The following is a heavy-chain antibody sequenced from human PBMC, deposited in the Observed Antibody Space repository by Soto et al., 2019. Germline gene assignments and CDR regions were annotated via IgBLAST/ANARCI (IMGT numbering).Heavy chain of an antibody. CDR1: GGSISSYY. CDR3: ARDDCYYGSGSYWGAYHYYGMDV. J-gene: IGHJ6*02. Sequence: SETLSLTCTVSGGSISSYYWSWIRQPPGKGLEWIGYIYYSGSTNYNPSLKSRVTISVDTSKNQFSLKLISMTASDTAAYYCARDDCYYGSGSYWGAYHYYGMDVWGQGTTVTVSS. V-gene: IGHV4-59*01. D-gene: IGHD3-10*01. CDR2: IYYSGST.